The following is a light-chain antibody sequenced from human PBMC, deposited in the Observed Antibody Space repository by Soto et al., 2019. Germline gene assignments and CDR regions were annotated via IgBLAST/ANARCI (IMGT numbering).Light chain of an antibody. CDR3: AAWDGSLNGYV. J-gene: IGLJ1*01. CDR1: SCTIGSNT. V-gene: IGLV1-44*01. Sequence: QSVLAQPPSASGTPGQRVTISCSGSSCTIGSNTVHWYQQLPGTAPKLLIYSTNQRPSGVPDRFSGSKSGTSASLAISGLQSADEADYCCAAWDGSLNGYVFGTGTKVTVL. CDR2: STN.